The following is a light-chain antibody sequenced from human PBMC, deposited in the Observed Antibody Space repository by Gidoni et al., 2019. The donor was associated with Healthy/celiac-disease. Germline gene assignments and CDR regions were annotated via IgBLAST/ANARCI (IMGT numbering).Light chain of an antibody. CDR2: EDN. Sequence: NFMLTQPHSLSESPGKTVTISCTRSTRSIPSNYVQWYQQRLGSSPTTVIYEDNQRPSRVPDRFSGSIDRSSNSASLTISGLKTEDEADYYCQSYDSSNQGVFGGGTKLTVL. CDR1: TRSIPSNY. J-gene: IGLJ2*01. V-gene: IGLV6-57*01. CDR3: QSYDSSNQGV.